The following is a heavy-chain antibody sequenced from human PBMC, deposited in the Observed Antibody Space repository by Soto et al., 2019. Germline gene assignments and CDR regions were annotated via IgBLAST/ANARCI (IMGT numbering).Heavy chain of an antibody. CDR1: GGSISSSSYY. J-gene: IGHJ4*02. V-gene: IGHV4-39*01. CDR3: ARHRKLERRYKKPEPLDS. CDR2: IYYSGST. Sequence: QLQLQESGPGLVKPSETLSLTCTVSGGSISSSSYYWGWLRQPPGKGLEWIGSIYYSGSTYYNPSLKSRVTISVDTSKNHFSLKLSSVTDADTAVYYCARHRKLERRYKKPEPLDSWGQGTPVTVSS. D-gene: IGHD1-1*01.